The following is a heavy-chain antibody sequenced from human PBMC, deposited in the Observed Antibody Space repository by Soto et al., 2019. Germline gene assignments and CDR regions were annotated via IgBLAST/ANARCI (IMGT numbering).Heavy chain of an antibody. CDR1: GYTLNEVA. J-gene: IGHJ5*02. CDR2: FDPDEAET. V-gene: IGHV1-24*01. D-gene: IGHD4-17*01. CDR3: TTYHGDSNVDH. Sequence: QVQLVQSGAEVKKPGASVKVSCKVSGYTLNEVAMHWVRQAPGKGLEWLGGFDPDEAETIYAQHFQGRVTMSEDTSTDTVYMEWSSLRSEDTALYISTTYHGDSNVDHWGQGPRVNLSS.